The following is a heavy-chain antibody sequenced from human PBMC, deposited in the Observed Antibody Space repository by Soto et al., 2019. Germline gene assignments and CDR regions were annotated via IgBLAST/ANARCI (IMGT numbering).Heavy chain of an antibody. CDR2: INAGNGHT. D-gene: IGHD6-13*01. V-gene: IGHV1-3*01. J-gene: IGHJ4*02. CDR1: GYTFTNYA. Sequence: QVQLVQSGAEVKKPGASVKVSCKASGYTFTNYAMHWVRQAPGQRLEWMGWINAGNGHTKYSQMFQGRVTITRDTSAITAYMELSSLRSEDTAVYYCAIDSGYSSSWSFAYWGQGTLVTVSS. CDR3: AIDSGYSSSWSFAY.